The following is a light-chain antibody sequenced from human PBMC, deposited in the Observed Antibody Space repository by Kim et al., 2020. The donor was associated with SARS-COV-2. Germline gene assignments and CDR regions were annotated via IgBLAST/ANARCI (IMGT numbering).Light chain of an antibody. CDR2: DAS. V-gene: IGKV3-11*01. CDR3: QHRRNWPLT. CDR1: QSIDSY. J-gene: IGKJ4*01. Sequence: WAPGERATIPCRASQSIDSYLAWYQQKPGQAPRLLIYDASNRATGIPARFSGSGSGTDFTLTISSLEPEDFAVYYCQHRRNWPLTFGGGTKVEIK.